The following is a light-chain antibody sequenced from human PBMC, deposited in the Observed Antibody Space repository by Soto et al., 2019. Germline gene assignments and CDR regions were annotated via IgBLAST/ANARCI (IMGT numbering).Light chain of an antibody. Sequence: DIQITQYTSTLSASVGDRVTITCRASQTISSWLAWYQQKPGKAPKLLIYDASSLESGVPSRFSGRGSGTQFTLTISSLQPDDFATYYCQPDNSCSGTFGPGTKVDI. CDR2: DAS. CDR3: QPDNSCSGT. CDR1: QTISSW. J-gene: IGKJ1*01. V-gene: IGKV1-5*01.